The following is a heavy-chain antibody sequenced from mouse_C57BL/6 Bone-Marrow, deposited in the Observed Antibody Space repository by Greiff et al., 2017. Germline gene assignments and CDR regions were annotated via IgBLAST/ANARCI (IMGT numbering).Heavy chain of an antibody. V-gene: IGHV5-6*01. Sequence: EVQLVESGGDLVKPGGSLKLSCAASGFTFSSYGMSWVRQTPDKRLEWVATISSGGSYTYYPDRVKGRFTISRDNAKNTLYLQMSSLKSEDTAMYYCARQLGFAYWGRGTLVTVSA. CDR2: ISSGGSYT. J-gene: IGHJ3*01. CDR3: ARQLGFAY. CDR1: GFTFSSYG.